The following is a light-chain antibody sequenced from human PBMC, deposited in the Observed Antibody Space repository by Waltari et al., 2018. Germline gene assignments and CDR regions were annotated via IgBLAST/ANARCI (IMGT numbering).Light chain of an antibody. J-gene: IGLJ3*02. CDR3: SAFAGSNNFGV. Sequence: QSALTQPPSASGSPGQSVTISCTGTSSDSGGSNFVSWYQQRPGKAPRFLIYDVNKRPSGVSDRFSGSKSGNTASLTVSGLQPDDEATYYCSAFAGSNNFGVFGGGTKLTVL. CDR1: SSDSGGSNF. V-gene: IGLV2-8*01. CDR2: DVN.